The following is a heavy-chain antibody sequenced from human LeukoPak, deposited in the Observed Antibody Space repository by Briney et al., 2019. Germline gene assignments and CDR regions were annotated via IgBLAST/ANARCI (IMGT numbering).Heavy chain of an antibody. CDR3: ARVAYNYDLDY. CDR2: ISSSGSTI. J-gene: IGHJ4*02. V-gene: IGHV3-48*03. CDR1: GFTLSNYE. D-gene: IGHD5-24*01. Sequence: PGGSLRLSCAASGFTLSNYEMNWVRQAPGKGLYWLSYISSSGSTIYYADSVKGRFTISRDNAKNSLFLQMHSLRAEDTAIYYCARVAYNYDLDYWGQGTLVTVSS.